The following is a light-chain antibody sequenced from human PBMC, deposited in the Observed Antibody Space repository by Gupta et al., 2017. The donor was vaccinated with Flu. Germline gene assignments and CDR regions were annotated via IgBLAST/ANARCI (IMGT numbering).Light chain of an antibody. Sequence: STLSAAVGERVTITCRASQTSSRWLAWYQQKSGKAPKLLSYEASSLESGVPSRFSGSGSGTEFTLTISSRQPDDFATYYCQQYNSYLRGTFGQGTKLEIK. CDR1: QTSSRW. J-gene: IGKJ2*02. V-gene: IGKV1-5*03. CDR2: EAS. CDR3: QQYNSYLRGT.